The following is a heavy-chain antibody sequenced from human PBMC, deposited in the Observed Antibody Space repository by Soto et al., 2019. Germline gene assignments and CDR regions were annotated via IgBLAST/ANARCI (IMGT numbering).Heavy chain of an antibody. CDR1: GGSFSGYY. Sequence: QVQLQQWGAGLLKPSETLSLTCAVYGGSFSGYYWCWIRQPPGKGLEWIGAINHSGSTNYNPSLKCRVTISVDRTKNQFSLKPSSVTAADTAVYYCARGLSITMVREVAGFDYWGQGSLVTVSS. D-gene: IGHD3-10*01. V-gene: IGHV4-34*01. CDR3: ARGLSITMVREVAGFDY. CDR2: INHSGST. J-gene: IGHJ4*02.